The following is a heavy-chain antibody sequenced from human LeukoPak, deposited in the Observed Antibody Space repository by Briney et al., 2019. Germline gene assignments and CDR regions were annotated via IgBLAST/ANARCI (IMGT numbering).Heavy chain of an antibody. CDR1: GYTFTSYD. Sequence: VASVKVSCMASGYTFTSYDINWVRQATGQGLEWMGWMNPNSGNTGYAQKFQGRVTMTRNTSISTAYMELSSLRSEDTAVYYCARAASYSSSGKTRKNYYFDYWGQGTLVTVSS. D-gene: IGHD6-13*01. CDR2: MNPNSGNT. CDR3: ARAASYSSSGKTRKNYYFDY. V-gene: IGHV1-8*01. J-gene: IGHJ4*02.